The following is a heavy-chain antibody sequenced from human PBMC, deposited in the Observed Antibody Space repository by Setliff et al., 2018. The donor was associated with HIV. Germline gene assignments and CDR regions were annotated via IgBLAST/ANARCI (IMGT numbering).Heavy chain of an antibody. V-gene: IGHV3-15*01. CDR2: IKKSSDGGKT. CDR3: ATDNGPSYSMDI. J-gene: IGHJ6*02. Sequence: GSLRLSCVASGFTFNNAWMNWVRQAPGKGLAWLGRIKKSSDGGKTDDASPVKGRVTILRDDSKNTLYLQMNSLKTEDTGVYFCATDNGPSYSMDIWGQGTTVTVSS. CDR1: GFTFNNAW. D-gene: IGHD2-21*01.